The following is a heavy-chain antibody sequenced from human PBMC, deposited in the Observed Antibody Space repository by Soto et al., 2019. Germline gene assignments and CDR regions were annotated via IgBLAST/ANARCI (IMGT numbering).Heavy chain of an antibody. Sequence: GGSLRLSCAASGFTFSSYAMSWVRQAPGKGLEWVSAISAGGGTSYDADSVKGRFSISRDNSKNTLYLQMNSLRADDTAFYYCAKGLSGPPGYFDYWGRGTLVTVSS. CDR1: GFTFSSYA. J-gene: IGHJ4*02. CDR2: ISAGGGTS. V-gene: IGHV3-23*01. CDR3: AKGLSGPPGYFDY. D-gene: IGHD6-19*01.